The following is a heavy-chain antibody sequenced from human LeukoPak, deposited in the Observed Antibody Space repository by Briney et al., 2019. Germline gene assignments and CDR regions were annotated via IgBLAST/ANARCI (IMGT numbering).Heavy chain of an antibody. CDR2: ISGSGGST. V-gene: IGHV3-23*01. CDR3: AKVDTAMVAPSLFDY. J-gene: IGHJ4*02. Sequence: AGGSLRLSFAASGFTFSSYAMSWVRQAPGKGLEWVSAISGSGGSTYYADSVKGRFTISRDNSKNTLYLQMNSLRAEDTAVYYCAKVDTAMVAPSLFDYWGQGTLVTVSS. CDR1: GFTFSSYA. D-gene: IGHD5-18*01.